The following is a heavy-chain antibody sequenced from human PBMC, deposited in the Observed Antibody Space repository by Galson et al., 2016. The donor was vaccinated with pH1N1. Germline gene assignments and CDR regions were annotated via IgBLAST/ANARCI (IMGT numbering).Heavy chain of an antibody. D-gene: IGHD3-10*01. CDR3: AKPIYGSGGFDP. CDR1: GFTFSSYG. CDR2: ISYDGSKK. Sequence: SLRLSCAASGFTFSSYGMHWVRQAPGKGLEWVAVISYDGSKKYYADSVKGRFTISRDNSKNTLYLQMKSPRAADTAVYYCAKPIYGSGGFDPWGQGTLVTVSS. J-gene: IGHJ5*02. V-gene: IGHV3-30*18.